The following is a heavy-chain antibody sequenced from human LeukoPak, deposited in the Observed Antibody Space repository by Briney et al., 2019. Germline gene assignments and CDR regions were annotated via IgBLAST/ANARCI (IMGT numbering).Heavy chain of an antibody. D-gene: IGHD1-26*01. V-gene: IGHV4-59*01. J-gene: IGHJ4*02. CDR3: ARIDSGSFDYYFDY. CDR1: GGSISSYY. Sequence: PSETLSLTCAVSGGSISSYYWSWIRQPPGKGLEWIGYIYYSGSANYNPSLKSRVTISVDTSKNQFSLKLSSVTAADTAVYYCARIDSGSFDYYFDYWRQGTLVTVSS. CDR2: IYYSGSA.